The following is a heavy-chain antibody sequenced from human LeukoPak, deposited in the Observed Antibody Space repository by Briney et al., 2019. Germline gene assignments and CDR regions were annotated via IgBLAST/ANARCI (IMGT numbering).Heavy chain of an antibody. V-gene: IGHV3-23*01. CDR3: AKVPDIVVVPAAIRFDP. CDR1: GFTFSSYA. D-gene: IGHD2-2*01. J-gene: IGHJ5*02. CDR2: ISGSGGST. Sequence: GGSLRLSCAASGFTFSSYAMSWVRQAPGKGLEWVSGISGSGGSTYYADSVKGRFTISRDNSKNTPYLQMNSLRAEDTAVYYCAKVPDIVVVPAAIRFDPWGQGTLVTVSS.